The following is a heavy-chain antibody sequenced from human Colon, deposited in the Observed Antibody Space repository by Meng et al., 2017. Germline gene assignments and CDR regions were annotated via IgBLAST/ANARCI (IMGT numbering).Heavy chain of an antibody. CDR1: GGTFSSYA. J-gene: IGHJ4*02. V-gene: IGHV1-69*05. D-gene: IGHD3-22*01. CDR3: ARGSEDGAYYDSSGIYFDY. Sequence: SVKVSCKASGGTFSSYAISWVRQAPGQGLEWMGGIIPIFGTANYAQKFQGRVTITTDESTSTAYMELSSLRSDDTAVYYCARGSEDGAYYDSSGIYFDYWGQGTLVTVSS. CDR2: IIPIFGTA.